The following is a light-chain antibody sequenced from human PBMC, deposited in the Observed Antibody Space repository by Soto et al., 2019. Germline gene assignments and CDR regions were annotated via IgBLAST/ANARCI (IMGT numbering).Light chain of an antibody. V-gene: IGKV1-9*01. CDR1: QGVNRY. CDR2: AAS. CDR3: QQLNTSPGT. J-gene: IGKJ4*01. Sequence: IQLTQSPSSLSASVGDSVTITCRASQGVNRYLSWYQQKPGRAPILLISAASTLQSGVPARFSGSGSGTDFTLSITSLQPEDFATYYGQQLNTSPGTFGGGTKVEIK.